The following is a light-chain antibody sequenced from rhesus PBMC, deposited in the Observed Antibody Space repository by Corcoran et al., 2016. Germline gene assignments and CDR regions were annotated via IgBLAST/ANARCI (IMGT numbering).Light chain of an antibody. CDR1: QGISSY. CDR3: QQGNSNPLT. Sequence: DIQMSQSPSSLSASVGDRVTITCRASQGISSYLNWYPQKPGKAPKLLIYYANSLASGVPSRFSGRGSGTDFTLTISSLQPEDFATYYCQQGNSNPLTFGGGTKVELK. J-gene: IGKJ4*01. V-gene: IGKV1-32*02. CDR2: YAN.